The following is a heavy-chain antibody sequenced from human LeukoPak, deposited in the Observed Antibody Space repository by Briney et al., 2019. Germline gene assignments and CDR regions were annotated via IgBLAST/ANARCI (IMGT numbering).Heavy chain of an antibody. V-gene: IGHV3-49*04. Sequence: SLRLSCTASGFTFGDYAMSWVRQAPRKGLEWVAFIRSKAYGGTPEYAASVKGRFTISRDDSQSIAYLQMNSLKTEDTAVYYCATTNVWGSFRHFDNWGQGTLVTVSS. CDR2: IRSKAYGGTP. J-gene: IGHJ4*02. D-gene: IGHD3-16*02. CDR3: ATTNVWGSFRHFDN. CDR1: GFTFGDYA.